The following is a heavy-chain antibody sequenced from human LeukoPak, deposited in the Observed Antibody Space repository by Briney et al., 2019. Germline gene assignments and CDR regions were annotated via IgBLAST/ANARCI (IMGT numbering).Heavy chain of an antibody. CDR1: GGSISSYY. Sequence: SETLSLICTVSGGSISSYYWSWIRQPAGKGLEWIGRIYASGSTYYNPSLKSRVTMSVDTSKDQFSLRLTTVTAADTAVYYCARDSNLEYSSSRELGRWGQGTLVTVSS. V-gene: IGHV4-4*07. J-gene: IGHJ4*02. CDR2: IYASGST. D-gene: IGHD6-6*01. CDR3: ARDSNLEYSSSRELGR.